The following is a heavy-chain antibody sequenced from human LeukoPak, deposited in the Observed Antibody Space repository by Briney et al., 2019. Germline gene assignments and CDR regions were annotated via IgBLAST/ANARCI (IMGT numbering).Heavy chain of an antibody. Sequence: GGSLRLSCAASGFTFNSYSINWVRQAPGKGLEWVSSISGNGHYIYYGDSVTGRFTISRDNAKNSLYLQMNSLRAEDTAVYYCARETGWFFDYWGQGTLVTVSS. CDR3: ARETGWFFDY. CDR1: GFTFNSYS. J-gene: IGHJ4*02. V-gene: IGHV3-21*01. CDR2: ISGNGHYI. D-gene: IGHD2-15*01.